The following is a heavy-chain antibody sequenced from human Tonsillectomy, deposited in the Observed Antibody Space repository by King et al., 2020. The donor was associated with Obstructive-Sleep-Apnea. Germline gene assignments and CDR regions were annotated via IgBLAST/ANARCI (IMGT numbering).Heavy chain of an antibody. CDR2: IYHRGST. V-gene: IGHV4-4*02. D-gene: IGHD3-16*01. Sequence: VQLQESGPGLVKPSGTLSLTCAVSGGSISSNYWWTWVRQPPGKGLEWIGEIYHRGSTNYNPSLKSRVTISVDKSENQFSLKLSSVTAADTAVYYCARAGDTYYYGMDVWGQGTTVTVSS. J-gene: IGHJ6*02. CDR3: ARAGDTYYYGMDV. CDR1: GGSISSNYW.